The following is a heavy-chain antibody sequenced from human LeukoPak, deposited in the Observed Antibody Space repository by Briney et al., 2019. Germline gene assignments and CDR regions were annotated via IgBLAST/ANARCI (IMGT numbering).Heavy chain of an antibody. Sequence: GGSLRLSCAASGFTVSSSYMSWVRQAPGKGLEWVSVIYSGGSTYYADSVKGRFTISRDTSKNTLYLQMNSLRADDTAVYYCARDGRSNWNDPISFDYWGQGTLVTVSS. D-gene: IGHD1-20*01. J-gene: IGHJ4*02. CDR1: GFTVSSSY. CDR3: ARDGRSNWNDPISFDY. V-gene: IGHV3-53*01. CDR2: IYSGGST.